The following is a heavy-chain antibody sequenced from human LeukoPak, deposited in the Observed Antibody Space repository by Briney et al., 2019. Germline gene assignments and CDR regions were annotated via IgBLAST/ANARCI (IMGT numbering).Heavy chain of an antibody. V-gene: IGHV1-46*01. CDR1: GYTLTSYY. CDR2: INPSGGST. CDR3: ARKLGYCSGGSCFNWFAP. Sequence: ASVKVSFKASGYTLTSYYMHWVRQAPGQGLEWMGIINPSGGSTSYAQKFQGRVTMTRDTSTSTVYMELSSLRSEDTAVYYCARKLGYCSGGSCFNWFAPWGQGTLVTVSS. D-gene: IGHD2-15*01. J-gene: IGHJ5*02.